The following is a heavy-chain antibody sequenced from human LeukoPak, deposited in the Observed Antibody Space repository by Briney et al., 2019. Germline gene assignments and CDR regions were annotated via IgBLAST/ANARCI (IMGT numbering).Heavy chain of an antibody. CDR1: GFTFSAYS. CDR3: ARDSSGWSRDY. V-gene: IGHV3-21*06. CDR2: INRGSNHI. D-gene: IGHD6-19*01. Sequence: GGSLRLSCAASGFTFSAYSMSWVLQAPGKGLEWVSSINRGSNHIYYADAVKGRFTISRDNAKNSLYLQMNSLRAEDTAIYYCARDSSGWSRDYWGQGTLVTVSS. J-gene: IGHJ4*02.